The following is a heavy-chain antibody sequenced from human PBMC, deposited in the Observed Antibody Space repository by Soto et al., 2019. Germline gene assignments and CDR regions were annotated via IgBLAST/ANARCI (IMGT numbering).Heavy chain of an antibody. V-gene: IGHV3-30-3*01. Sequence: GSLRLSCAASGFTFGSYAMHWVRQAPGKGLEWVAVISYDGSNKYYADSVKGRFTISRDNSKNTLYLQMNSLRAEDTAVYYCARTQRYYYDSSGYYGSFDYWGQGTLVTVSS. D-gene: IGHD3-22*01. J-gene: IGHJ4*02. CDR2: ISYDGSNK. CDR1: GFTFGSYA. CDR3: ARTQRYYYDSSGYYGSFDY.